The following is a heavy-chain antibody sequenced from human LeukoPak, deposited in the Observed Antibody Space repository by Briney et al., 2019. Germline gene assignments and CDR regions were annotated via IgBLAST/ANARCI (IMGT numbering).Heavy chain of an antibody. J-gene: IGHJ6*04. CDR1: GFTFSNAC. D-gene: IGHD2-2*01. Sequence: PGGSLRLSCAASGFTFSNACMSWVRQAPGKGLEWVSAISGSGGSTYYADSVKGRFTISRDNSKNTLYLQMNSLRAEDTAVYYCAKAGYCSSTSCYHSHVWGKGTTVTVSS. V-gene: IGHV3-23*01. CDR2: ISGSGGST. CDR3: AKAGYCSSTSCYHSHV.